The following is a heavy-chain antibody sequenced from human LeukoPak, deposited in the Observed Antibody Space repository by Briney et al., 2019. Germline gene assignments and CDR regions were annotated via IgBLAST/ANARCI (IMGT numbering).Heavy chain of an antibody. V-gene: IGHV3-30*18. CDR1: GFTFSSYG. CDR3: AQGSRRSFDY. D-gene: IGHD2-15*01. J-gene: IGHJ4*02. Sequence: GGSLRLSCAASGFTFSSYGMHWVRQAPGKGLEWVAVISYDGSNKYYADSVKGRFTISRDNSKNTLYLQMNSLRAEDTAVYYCAQGSRRSFDYWGQGTLVTVSS. CDR2: ISYDGSNK.